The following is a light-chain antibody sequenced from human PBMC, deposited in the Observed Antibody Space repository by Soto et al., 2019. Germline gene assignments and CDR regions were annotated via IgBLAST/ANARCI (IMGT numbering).Light chain of an antibody. V-gene: IGKV3-20*01. CDR1: QSVSGSY. CDR2: GTS. CDR3: QQYGSSRTWT. J-gene: IGKJ1*01. Sequence: EIVLTQSPGTLSLSPGERATLSCRASQSVSGSYLAWDQKKPGQAPRLLIYGTSSRATGIPDRFSGSGSGTDFTLTISRLEPEDFAVYYCQQYGSSRTWTFGQGTKVEIK.